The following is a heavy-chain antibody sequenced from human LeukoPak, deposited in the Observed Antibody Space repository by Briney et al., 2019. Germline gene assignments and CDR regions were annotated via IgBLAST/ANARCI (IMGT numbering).Heavy chain of an antibody. D-gene: IGHD2-2*01. V-gene: IGHV4-59*01. CDR1: GGSISSYY. CDR3: ARVVPAATHYYYYGMDV. CDR2: IYYSGST. J-gene: IGHJ6*02. Sequence: PSETLSLTCTVSGGSISSYYWSWIRQPPGKGLEWIGYIYYSGSTNYNPSLKSRVTISVDTSKNQFSLKLSSVTAADTAVYYCARVVPAATHYYYYGMDVWGQGTTVTVSS.